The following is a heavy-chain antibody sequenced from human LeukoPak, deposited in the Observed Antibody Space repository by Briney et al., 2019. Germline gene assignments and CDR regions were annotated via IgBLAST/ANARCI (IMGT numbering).Heavy chain of an antibody. CDR2: INHSGST. CDR3: ARRNIVGATLKY. CDR1: GGSFNGYY. J-gene: IGHJ4*02. Sequence: SETLSLTCAVYGGSFNGYYWSWIRQPPGKGLEWIGEINHSGSTNYNPSLKSRVTISVDTSKNQFSLKLSSVTAADTAVYYCARRNIVGATLKYWGQGTLVTVSS. D-gene: IGHD1-26*01. V-gene: IGHV4-34*01.